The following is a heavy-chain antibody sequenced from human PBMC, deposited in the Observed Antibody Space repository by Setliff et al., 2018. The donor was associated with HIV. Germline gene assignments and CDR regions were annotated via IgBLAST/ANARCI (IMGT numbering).Heavy chain of an antibody. CDR2: ISPDNGNR. D-gene: IGHD1-1*01. CDR3: ARQLSNSLES. CDR1: GYTFTDYF. V-gene: IGHV1-2*02. J-gene: IGHJ4*02. Sequence: GASVKVSCKASGYTFTDYFIHWVRQAPGQGLEWMGWISPDNGNRRILRRFQGRVTMTRDTSINTAYMELSSLTPDDTAVYYCARQLSNSLESWGQGTPVTVSS.